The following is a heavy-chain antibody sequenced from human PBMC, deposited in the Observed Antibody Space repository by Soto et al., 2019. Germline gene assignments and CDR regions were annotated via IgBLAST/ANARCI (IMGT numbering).Heavy chain of an antibody. CDR1: GGTFSSYT. J-gene: IGHJ5*02. CDR2: IIPILGIA. V-gene: IGHV1-69*02. CDR3: ARYCSGGSCSRFDP. D-gene: IGHD2-15*01. Sequence: SVKVSCTASGGTFSSYTISWVRQAPGQGLEWMGRIIPILGIANYAQKFQGRVTITADKSTSTAYMELSSLRSEDTAVYYCARYCSGGSCSRFDPWGQGTLVTVSS.